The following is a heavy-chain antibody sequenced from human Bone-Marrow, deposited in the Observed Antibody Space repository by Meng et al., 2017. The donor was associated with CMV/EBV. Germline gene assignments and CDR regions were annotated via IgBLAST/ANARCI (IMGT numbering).Heavy chain of an antibody. D-gene: IGHD6-13*01. CDR1: GFTFSDYY. CDR2: ISSGGSNI. CDR3: ARRRSAGTDY. V-gene: IGHV3-11*04. J-gene: IGHJ4*02. Sequence: GGSLRPSCAASGFTFSDYYITWVRQAQGKGLEWVSYISSGGSNICYADSVKGRFTISRDNAKNSVHLQMNSRRDEETAVYYCARRRSAGTDYWGQGTLVTVYS.